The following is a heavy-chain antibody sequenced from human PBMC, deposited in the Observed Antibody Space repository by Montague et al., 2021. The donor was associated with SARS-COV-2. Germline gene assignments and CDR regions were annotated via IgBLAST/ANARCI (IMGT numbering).Heavy chain of an antibody. D-gene: IGHD2-8*01. CDR1: GGSINHY. J-gene: IGHJ2*01. V-gene: IGHV4-59*11. CDR2: IYYDGSS. CDR3: ARSQWHNWYFDL. Sequence: SETLSLTCTVSGGSINHYWSWIRQPPGKGLKWIGYIYYDGSSNYNPSLRSRVTISMQTSRNQVSLRLSSVTAADTALYYCARSQWHNWYFDLWGRGTLVTVSS.